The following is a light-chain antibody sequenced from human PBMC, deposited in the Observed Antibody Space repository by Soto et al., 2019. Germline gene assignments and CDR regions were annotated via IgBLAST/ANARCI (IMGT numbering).Light chain of an antibody. J-gene: IGKJ1*01. V-gene: IGKV1-39*01. CDR1: QSISSY. Sequence: DNPLTQSPSSLSASVGDRVTITCRASQSISSYLNWYQQKPGKAPKLLIYAASSLQSGVPSRFSGSGSGTDFTLTISSLQPEDFATYYCQQRYSTPWTFGQGTKVEIK. CDR3: QQRYSTPWT. CDR2: AAS.